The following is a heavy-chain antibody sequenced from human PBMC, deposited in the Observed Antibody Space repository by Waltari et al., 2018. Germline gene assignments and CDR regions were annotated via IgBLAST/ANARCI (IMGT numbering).Heavy chain of an antibody. CDR1: GFTFSIYE. CDR2: ISSSGSTI. Sequence: EVQLVESGGGLVQPGGSLRLACAASGFTFSIYEMNWVRQDPGKGLEWVSYISSSGSTIYYADSVKGRFTISRDNAKNSLYLQMNSLRAEDTAVYYCARGPKGYYYDSSGYYWFDPWGQGTLVTVSS. CDR3: ARGPKGYYYDSSGYYWFDP. D-gene: IGHD3-22*01. J-gene: IGHJ5*02. V-gene: IGHV3-48*03.